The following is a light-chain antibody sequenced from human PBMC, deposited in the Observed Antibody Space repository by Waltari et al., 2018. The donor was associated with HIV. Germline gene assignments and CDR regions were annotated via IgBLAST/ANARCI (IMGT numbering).Light chain of an antibody. Sequence: QSALTQPASVSGSPGQSITISCTGTSSDVGGYNYVSWYQRHPGKAPKLIIYDVSNRPSGVSYRFSGSKSGNRASLTISGLQAEDEADYYCSSYTSSSTRVFGGGTTVTVL. CDR1: SSDVGGYNY. V-gene: IGLV2-14*03. J-gene: IGLJ3*02. CDR3: SSYTSSSTRV. CDR2: DVS.